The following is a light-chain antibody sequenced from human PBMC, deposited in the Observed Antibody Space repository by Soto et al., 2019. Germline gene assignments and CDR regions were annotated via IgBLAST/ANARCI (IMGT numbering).Light chain of an antibody. CDR3: QVGDSSSDDVV. V-gene: IGLV3-21*02. CDR1: NIGSKS. CDR2: DDS. J-gene: IGLJ2*01. Sequence: SYELTQPPSVSVAPGQTARITCGGNNIGSKSVNWYQQKPGQAPVLVVYDDSDRPSGIPERFAGSNSGNTATLTISRVEAGEEDYYYCQVGDSSSDDVVFGGGTKVTVL.